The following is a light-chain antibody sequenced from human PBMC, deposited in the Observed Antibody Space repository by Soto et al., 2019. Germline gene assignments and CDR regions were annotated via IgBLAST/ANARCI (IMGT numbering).Light chain of an antibody. CDR1: SSDVGGYDY. V-gene: IGLV2-11*01. J-gene: IGLJ1*01. CDR2: NVN. Sequence: QSVLTQPRSVSGSPGQSVTISCTGTSSDVGGYDYVSWYQQHPGKAPKLIIHNVNKRPSRAPDRFSGSKSVNTASLTISGLQAADEADYYCCSYAGSYTFVFGSGTKVTVL. CDR3: CSYAGSYTFV.